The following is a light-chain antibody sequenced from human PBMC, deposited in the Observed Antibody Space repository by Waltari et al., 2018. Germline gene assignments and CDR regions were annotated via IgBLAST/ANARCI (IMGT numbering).Light chain of an antibody. CDR2: KER. CDR3: QSSDNTDPYKGVV. Sequence: SYELTQPPSVSVSPGQTATITCPGDALSKPYAFWYPQKPVQAPGLVIYKERERPSGIPERFAGSSSGTTVTLTISGVQAEDEAAYFCQSSDNTDPYKGVVFGGGTKLTVL. V-gene: IGLV3-25*03. J-gene: IGLJ2*01. CDR1: ALSKPY.